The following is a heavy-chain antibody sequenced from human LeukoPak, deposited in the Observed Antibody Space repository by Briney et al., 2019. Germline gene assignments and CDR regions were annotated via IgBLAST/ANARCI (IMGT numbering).Heavy chain of an antibody. D-gene: IGHD3-22*01. CDR2: TDRNTGNP. CDR3: VRDVGNYDSRGYYLGWFDP. CDR1: GYTFRNYA. J-gene: IGHJ5*02. V-gene: IGHV7-4-1*02. Sequence: ASVKVSCKASGYTFRNYAINWVRQAPGQGLEWMGWTDRNTGNPTYAQGFTGRFVFSLDTSVTTAYLQISSLKAEDTAVYYCVRDVGNYDSRGYYLGWFDPWGQGTLVTVFS.